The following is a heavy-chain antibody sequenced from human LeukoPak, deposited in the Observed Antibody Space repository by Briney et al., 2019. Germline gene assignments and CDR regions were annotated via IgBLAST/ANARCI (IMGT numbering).Heavy chain of an antibody. CDR3: ARHLVEGSSGYYSSAFDI. J-gene: IGHJ3*02. Sequence: SETLSLTCTVSGGSISSNYWSWFRRPPGKGLEWIGYIYYSGSTNYNPSLKSRVTISVDTSKTQFSLKLSSVTAADTAVYYCARHLVEGSSGYYSSAFDIWGQGTMVTVSS. CDR1: GGSISSNY. CDR2: IYYSGST. D-gene: IGHD3-22*01. V-gene: IGHV4-59*08.